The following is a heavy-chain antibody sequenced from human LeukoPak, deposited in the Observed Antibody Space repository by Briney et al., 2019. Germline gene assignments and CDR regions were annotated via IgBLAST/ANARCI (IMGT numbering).Heavy chain of an antibody. D-gene: IGHD3-10*02. Sequence: RGCLRLSCAASGFTFSSYETNWVRQAPGKGLGWVSYISSSGSTIYYADSVKGRFTISRDNAKNSLYLQMNSLRAEDTAVYYCAELGITMIGGVWGKGTTVTISS. CDR2: ISSSGSTI. CDR1: GFTFSSYE. V-gene: IGHV3-48*03. J-gene: IGHJ6*04. CDR3: AELGITMIGGV.